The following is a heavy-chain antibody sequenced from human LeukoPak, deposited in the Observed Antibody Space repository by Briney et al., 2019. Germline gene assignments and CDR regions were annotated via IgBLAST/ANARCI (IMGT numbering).Heavy chain of an antibody. CDR2: IYSGGST. J-gene: IGHJ4*02. CDR1: GFTVSSNY. D-gene: IGHD3-10*01. Sequence: GGSLRLSCAASGFTVSSNYMSWVRQAPGKGLEWVSVIYSGGSTYYADSVKGRFTISRDNSKNTLYLQMNSPRAEDTAVYYCASFGLWFGELSGNYWGQGTLVTVSS. CDR3: ASFGLWFGELSGNY. V-gene: IGHV3-66*01.